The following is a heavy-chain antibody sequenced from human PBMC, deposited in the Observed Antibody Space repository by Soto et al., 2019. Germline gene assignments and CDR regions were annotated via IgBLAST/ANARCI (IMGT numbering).Heavy chain of an antibody. Sequence: GGSLRLSCEASGFMFSSYWMSWVRQSPGKGLEWVANIHGDGGKIYYVDSVKGRFTISRDNAKRSLYLQMNSLRAEDTAVYYCARDFYGGYTYGPGDYWGQGALVTVSS. J-gene: IGHJ4*02. V-gene: IGHV3-7*01. CDR2: IHGDGGKI. CDR1: GFMFSSYW. CDR3: ARDFYGGYTYGPGDY. D-gene: IGHD5-18*01.